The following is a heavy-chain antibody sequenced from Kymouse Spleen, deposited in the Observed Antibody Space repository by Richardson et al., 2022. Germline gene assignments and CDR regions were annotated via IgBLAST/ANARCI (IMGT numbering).Heavy chain of an antibody. J-gene: IGHJ3*02. Sequence: EVQLVESGGGLVQPGGSLKLSCAASGFTFSGSAMHWVRQASGKGLEWVGRIRSKANSYATAYAASVKGRFTISRDDSKNTAYLQMNSLKTEDTAVYYCTRLLGIRDAFDIWGQGTMVTVSS. CDR1: GFTFSGSA. CDR3: TRLLGIRDAFDI. D-gene: IGHD7-27*02. CDR2: IRSKANSYAT. V-gene: IGHV3-73*02.